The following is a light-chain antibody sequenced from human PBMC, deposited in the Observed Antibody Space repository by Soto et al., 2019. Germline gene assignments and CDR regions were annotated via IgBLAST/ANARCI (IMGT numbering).Light chain of an antibody. V-gene: IGKV1-5*01. CDR2: YAS. Sequence: DIQLTQSPSILSASVGDRVTITCRASQNVRSWLAWYQQKPGKAPKLLIFYASKSESGVTSRFSGSGSGTEYTLTISSLQPEDFETYYCQQYNSHSLYSFGQGTKLEIK. CDR1: QNVRSW. J-gene: IGKJ2*01. CDR3: QQYNSHSLYS.